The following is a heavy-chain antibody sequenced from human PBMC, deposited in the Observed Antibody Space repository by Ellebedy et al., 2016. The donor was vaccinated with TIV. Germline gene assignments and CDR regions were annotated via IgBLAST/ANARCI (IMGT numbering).Heavy chain of an antibody. D-gene: IGHD4-17*01. CDR1: GYNXXNNW. V-gene: IGHV5-10-1*01. J-gene: IGHJ4*02. CDR2: IHPSDSDT. CDR3: ARRGDSDIYS. Sequence: GESLKISCKISGYNXXNNWISWVRQKPGKGLEWMGRIHPSDSDTDYRPSFRGHVTMSVDKSISFAFLQWSSLQASDTAMYYCARRGDSDIYSWGQGTVVTVSP.